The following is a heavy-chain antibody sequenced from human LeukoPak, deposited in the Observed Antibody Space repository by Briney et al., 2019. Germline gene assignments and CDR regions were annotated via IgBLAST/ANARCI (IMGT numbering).Heavy chain of an antibody. CDR2: IKSKTDGGTA. D-gene: IGHD3-16*02. CDR1: GFIFSSYE. J-gene: IGHJ4*02. CDR3: TTVMITFGGVIPNY. Sequence: GGSLRLSCAASGFIFSSYEMNWVRQAPGKGLEWVGRIKSKTDGGTADYAAPVKGRFTISRDDSKTTLYLQMNDLKTEDTAVYYCTTVMITFGGVIPNYWGQGTLVTVSS. V-gene: IGHV3-15*01.